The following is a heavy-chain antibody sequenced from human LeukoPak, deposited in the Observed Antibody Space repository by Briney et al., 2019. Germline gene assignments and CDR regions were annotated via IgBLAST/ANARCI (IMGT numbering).Heavy chain of an antibody. D-gene: IGHD3-22*01. J-gene: IGHJ4*02. CDR3: ARASYSYDINGWVPFDY. Sequence: SQTLSLTCTVPGNSISSGDNYWSWIRQPAGKGLEWIGRIYTSGSTNYNPSLKSRVTISGDTSKNQFSLRLSSVTAADTAVYYCARASYSYDINGWVPFDYWGQGTLVTVSS. V-gene: IGHV4-61*02. CDR1: GNSISSGDNY. CDR2: IYTSGST.